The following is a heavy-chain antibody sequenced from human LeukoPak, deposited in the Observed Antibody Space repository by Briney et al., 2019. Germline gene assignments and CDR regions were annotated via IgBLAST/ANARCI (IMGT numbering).Heavy chain of an antibody. Sequence: PGGSLRLSCAASGFTVSSNYMSWVRQAPGKGLEWVSVIYSGGSTYYADSVKGRFTISRDNSKNTLYLQMNSLRAEDTAVYYCVRGTAATTTFDYWGQGTLITVSS. D-gene: IGHD2-15*01. CDR3: VRGTAATTTFDY. CDR1: GFTVSSNY. J-gene: IGHJ4*02. V-gene: IGHV3-66*01. CDR2: IYSGGST.